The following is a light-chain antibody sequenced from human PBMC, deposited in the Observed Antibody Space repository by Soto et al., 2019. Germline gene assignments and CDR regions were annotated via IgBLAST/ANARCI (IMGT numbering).Light chain of an antibody. CDR3: QQYNNWWT. J-gene: IGKJ1*01. CDR1: QGVNSN. CDR2: GAS. Sequence: EIVMTQSPATLSVSPGERATLSCRASQGVNSNLAWYQQKPGQAPRLLISGASTRATGIPARFSGSGSETEFTLTISSLQSEDFAVYYCQQYNNWWTFGQGTKVEMK. V-gene: IGKV3-15*01.